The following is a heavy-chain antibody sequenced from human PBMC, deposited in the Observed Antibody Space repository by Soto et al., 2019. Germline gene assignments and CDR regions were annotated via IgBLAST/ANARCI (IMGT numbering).Heavy chain of an antibody. J-gene: IGHJ5*02. D-gene: IGHD6-13*01. CDR2: IIPIFGTA. CDR3: ARLGTPYSRSSWGNWFDP. Sequence: QVQLVQSGAEVKKPGSSVKVSCKASGGTFSSYAISRVRQAPGQGLEWMGGIIPIFGTANYAQKFQGRVTITADESTSTAYMELSSLRSEATAVYSCARLGTPYSRSSWGNWFDPWGQGTLVTVSS. V-gene: IGHV1-69*01. CDR1: GGTFSSYA.